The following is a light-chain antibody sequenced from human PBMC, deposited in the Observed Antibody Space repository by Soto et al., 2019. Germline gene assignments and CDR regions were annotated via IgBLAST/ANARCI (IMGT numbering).Light chain of an antibody. Sequence: AIQMTQSPSSQSASVGDRVTITCRASQAIRNDLGWYQQKPGKAPKLLIYAASSLQSGVPSRFSGSGSGTDFTLTISSLQAEDFATYYCLQDYNYPPNFGQGTRLEIK. J-gene: IGKJ5*01. CDR3: LQDYNYPPN. V-gene: IGKV1-6*02. CDR2: AAS. CDR1: QAIRND.